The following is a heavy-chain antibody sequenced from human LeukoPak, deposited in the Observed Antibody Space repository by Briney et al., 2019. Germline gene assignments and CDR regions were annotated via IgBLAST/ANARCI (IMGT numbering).Heavy chain of an antibody. D-gene: IGHD6-19*01. V-gene: IGHV3-21*01. Sequence: PGGSLRLSCAASGFTLSSYSMNWVRQDPGKGLEWVSSISSSSIYIYYADSVKGRFTISRDNAKNSLYLQMNSLRAEDTAVYYCARDRSRGIAVAGTGDYFDYWGQGTLVTVSS. J-gene: IGHJ4*02. CDR3: ARDRSRGIAVAGTGDYFDY. CDR2: ISSSSIYI. CDR1: GFTLSSYS.